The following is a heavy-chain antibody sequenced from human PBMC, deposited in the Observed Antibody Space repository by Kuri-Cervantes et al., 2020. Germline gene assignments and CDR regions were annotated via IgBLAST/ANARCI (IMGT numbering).Heavy chain of an antibody. Sequence: GESLKISCAASGFTFSNYAMSWVRQAPGKGLEWVSYISSSGSTIYYADSVKGRFTISRDNAKNSLYLQMNSLRAEDTAVYYCARDVRLGGIMDVWGKGTTVTVSS. CDR1: GFTFSNYA. J-gene: IGHJ6*03. CDR2: ISSSGSTI. CDR3: ARDVRLGGIMDV. V-gene: IGHV3-11*01. D-gene: IGHD6-6*01.